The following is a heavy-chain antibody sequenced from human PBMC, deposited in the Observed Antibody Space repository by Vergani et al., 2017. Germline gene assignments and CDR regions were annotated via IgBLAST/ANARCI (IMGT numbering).Heavy chain of an antibody. D-gene: IGHD6-19*01. V-gene: IGHV3-11*05. CDR2: ISSSSSYT. CDR1: GFTFCDYY. Sequence: QVQLVESGGGLVKPGGSLRLSCAASGFTFCDYYMSWIRQAPGKGLEWVSYISSSSSYTNYADSVKGRFTISRDNAKNSLYLQMNSLRAEDTAVYYCASTIAVAGTYACDIWGQGTMVTVSS. J-gene: IGHJ3*02. CDR3: ASTIAVAGTYACDI.